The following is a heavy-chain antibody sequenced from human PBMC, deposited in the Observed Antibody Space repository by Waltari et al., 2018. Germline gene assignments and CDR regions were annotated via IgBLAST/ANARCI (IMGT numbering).Heavy chain of an antibody. Sequence: QVQLQESGPGLVKPSVALSLTCTVSGYSIISCYYWGWIGPAPGKGLEWIGSIYHSGSTYYNPSLKRRVTISVDTSKNQFSLKLSSVTAADTAVYYCARDGLVTNYYYYYYMDVWGKGTTVTVSS. CDR1: GYSIISCYY. J-gene: IGHJ6*03. V-gene: IGHV4-38-2*02. CDR3: ARDGLVTNYYYYYYMDV. CDR2: IYHSGST. D-gene: IGHD3-9*01.